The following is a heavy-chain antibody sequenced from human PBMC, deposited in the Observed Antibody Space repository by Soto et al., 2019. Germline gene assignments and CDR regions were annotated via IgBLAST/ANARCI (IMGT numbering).Heavy chain of an antibody. V-gene: IGHV2-5*02. CDR3: AHVVVEATATLGYAFDS. CDR2: IYWDDDK. CDR1: GFSLSTSGVG. Sequence: QITLKESGPTLVKPTQTLTLTCTFSGFSLSTSGVGVGWIRQPPGKALEWLALIYWDDDKRYSPSLKSRFTITEDTSKNQVVLTMTNIDPVDTATYFCAHVVVEATATLGYAFDSWGQGTLVTVSS. J-gene: IGHJ4*02. D-gene: IGHD2-15*01.